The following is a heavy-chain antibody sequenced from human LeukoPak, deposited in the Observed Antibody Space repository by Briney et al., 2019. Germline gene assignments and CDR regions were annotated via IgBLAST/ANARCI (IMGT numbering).Heavy chain of an antibody. CDR2: VKQDGSEK. J-gene: IGHJ4*02. CDR1: GFTFSSYW. V-gene: IGHV3-7*01. D-gene: IGHD6-13*01. CDR3: AGRQQLVHYYFDY. Sequence: GGSLRLSCAASGFTFSSYWMSWVRQAPGKGLEWVANVKQDGSEKYYVDSVKGRFTISRDNAKNSLYLQMNSLRAEDTAVYYCAGRQQLVHYYFDYWGQGTLVTVSS.